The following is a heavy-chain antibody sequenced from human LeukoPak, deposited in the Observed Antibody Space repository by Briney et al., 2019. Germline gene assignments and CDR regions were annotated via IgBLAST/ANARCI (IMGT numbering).Heavy chain of an antibody. CDR2: IYSGGST. J-gene: IGHJ4*02. CDR1: EFSVGSNY. V-gene: IGHV3-66*01. Sequence: GGSLRLSCAASEFSVGSNYMTWVRQAPGKGLEWVSLIYSGGSTYYADSVKGRFTISRDNSKNTLYLQMNSLRAEDTAVYYCAKEPPPSSIAVEYYFDYWGQGTLVTVSS. D-gene: IGHD6-19*01. CDR3: AKEPPPSSIAVEYYFDY.